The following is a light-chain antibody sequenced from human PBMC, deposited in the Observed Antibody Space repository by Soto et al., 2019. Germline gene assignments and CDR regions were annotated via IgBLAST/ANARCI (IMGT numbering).Light chain of an antibody. J-gene: IGKJ2*01. CDR3: QQANSFPYT. Sequence: DIQMTQSPSSASASVGDRVTITCWASQGISSWLAWYQQKPGKAPKLLIYAASSLKSGVPSKFSGSGSGTDFPLTISSLQREDFGNYYCQQANSFPYTFGQGTKLEIK. CDR1: QGISSW. CDR2: AAS. V-gene: IGKV1-12*01.